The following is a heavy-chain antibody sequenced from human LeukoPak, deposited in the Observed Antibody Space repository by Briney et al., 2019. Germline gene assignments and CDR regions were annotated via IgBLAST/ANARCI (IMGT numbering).Heavy chain of an antibody. CDR1: GGSFSGYY. D-gene: IGHD6-13*01. V-gene: IGHV4-34*01. CDR3: ARASRIAAAGTRPGYNWFDP. CDR2: INHSGST. J-gene: IGHJ5*02. Sequence: PSETLSLTCAVYGGSFSGYYWSWIRQPPGKGLEWIGEINHSGSTNYNPSLKSRVTISVDTSKNQFSLKLSSVTAADTAVYYCARASRIAAAGTRPGYNWFDPWGQGTLVTVSS.